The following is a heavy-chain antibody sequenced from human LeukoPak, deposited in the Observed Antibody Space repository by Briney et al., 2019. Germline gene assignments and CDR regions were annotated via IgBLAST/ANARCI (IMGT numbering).Heavy chain of an antibody. V-gene: IGHV3-9*01. D-gene: IGHD2-15*01. CDR1: GFTFDDYA. CDR3: AKAHLLFPGDIVVVGGMDV. Sequence: GGSLRLSCAASGFTFDDYAMHWVRQAPGKGLEWVSGISWNSGSIGYADSVKGRFTISRDNAKNSLYLQVNSLRAEDTALYYCAKAHLLFPGDIVVVGGMDVWGQGTTVTVSS. CDR2: ISWNSGSI. J-gene: IGHJ6*02.